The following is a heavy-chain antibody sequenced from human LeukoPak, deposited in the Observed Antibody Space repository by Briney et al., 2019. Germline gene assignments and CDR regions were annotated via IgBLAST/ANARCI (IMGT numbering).Heavy chain of an antibody. CDR2: IYHSGST. Sequence: SETLSLTCAVSGGSISSGGSSWSWIRQPPGKGLEWIGYIYHSGSTYYNPSLKSRVTISVDRSKNQFSLKLSSVTAADTAVYYCARENYYYGMDVWGQGTTVTVSS. J-gene: IGHJ6*02. CDR1: GGSISSGGSS. CDR3: ARENYYYGMDV. V-gene: IGHV4-30-2*01.